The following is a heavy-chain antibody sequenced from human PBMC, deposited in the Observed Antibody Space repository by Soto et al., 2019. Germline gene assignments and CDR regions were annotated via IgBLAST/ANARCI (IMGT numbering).Heavy chain of an antibody. V-gene: IGHV4-39*01. J-gene: IGHJ4*02. CDR2: IYYTGST. CDR1: GGSVSSSSYC. D-gene: IGHD1-26*01. CDR3: AGRRAGGYYFDY. Sequence: PSETLSLTCTVSGGSVSSSSYCWGWIRQPPGKGLEWIGTIYYTGSTSYSPSLKGRVTISVDTSKTQFSLKVSSVTATDTAVYYCAGRRAGGYYFDYWGQGTLVTVSS.